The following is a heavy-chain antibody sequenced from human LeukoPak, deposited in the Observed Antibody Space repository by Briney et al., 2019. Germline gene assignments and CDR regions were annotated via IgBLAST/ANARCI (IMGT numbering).Heavy chain of an antibody. V-gene: IGHV1-8*01. CDR1: GYTFTSYD. Sequence: ASVKVSCKASGYTFTSYDINWVRQATGQGLEWMGWMNPNSGNTGYAQKFQGRVTITRNTSISTAYMELSSLRSEDTAVYYCARGLDDIREGAFDIWGQGIMVTVSS. CDR2: MNPNSGNT. D-gene: IGHD3-9*01. J-gene: IGHJ3*02. CDR3: ARGLDDIREGAFDI.